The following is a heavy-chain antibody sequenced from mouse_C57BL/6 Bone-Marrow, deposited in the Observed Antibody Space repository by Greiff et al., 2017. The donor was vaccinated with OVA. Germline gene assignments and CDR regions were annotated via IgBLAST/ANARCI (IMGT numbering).Heavy chain of an antibody. CDR1: GYTFTSYG. V-gene: IGHV1-81*01. CDR2: IYPRSGNT. Sequence: QVQLQQSGAELARPGASVKLSCKASGYTFTSYGISWVKQRTGQGLEWIGEIYPRSGNTYYNEKFKGKATLTADKSSSTAYMELRSLTSEDSAVYFCARDSGNYGFAYWGQGTLVTVSA. CDR3: ARDSGNYGFAY. J-gene: IGHJ3*01. D-gene: IGHD2-1*01.